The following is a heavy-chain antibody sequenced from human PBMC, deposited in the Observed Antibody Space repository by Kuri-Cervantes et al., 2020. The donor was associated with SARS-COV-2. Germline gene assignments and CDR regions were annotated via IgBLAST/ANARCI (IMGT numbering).Heavy chain of an antibody. J-gene: IGHJ4*02. CDR3: ARGITMIVVVTPFDY. CDR2: ISSSSYI. CDR1: GFTFSSYS. Sequence: GESLKISCAASGFTFSSYSMNWVRQAPRKGLEWVSSISSSSYIYYADSVKGRFTISRDNAKNSLYLQMNSLRAEDTAVYYCARGITMIVVVTPFDYWGQGTLVTVSS. D-gene: IGHD3-22*01. V-gene: IGHV3-21*01.